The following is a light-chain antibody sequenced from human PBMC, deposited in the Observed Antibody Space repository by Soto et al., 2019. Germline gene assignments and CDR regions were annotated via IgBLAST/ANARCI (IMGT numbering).Light chain of an antibody. CDR1: QSVLYSSNNKNY. J-gene: IGKJ2*01. CDR2: WAS. V-gene: IGKV4-1*01. CDR3: HQYYSAPYT. Sequence: DIVMTQSPDSLALSVGERATINCRSSQSVLYSSNNKNYLAWYQQKSGQPPKLLIYWASARESGVPDRFSGSGSGTDFTLTISSLHAEDVAVYYCHQYYSAPYTFGQGTKLEIK.